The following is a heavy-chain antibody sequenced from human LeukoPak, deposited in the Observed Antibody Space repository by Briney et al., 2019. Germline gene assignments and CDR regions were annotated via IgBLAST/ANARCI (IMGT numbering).Heavy chain of an antibody. J-gene: IGHJ4*02. D-gene: IGHD1-14*01. CDR1: GFTFSSYA. V-gene: IGHV3-30-3*01. Sequence: PGRSLRLSCAASGFTFSSYAMHWVRQAPGKGLEWVAVISYDGSNKYYADSVKGRSTISRDNSKNTLYLQMNSLRAEDTAVYYCATDVIAPGFDYWGQGTLVTVSS. CDR3: ATDVIAPGFDY. CDR2: ISYDGSNK.